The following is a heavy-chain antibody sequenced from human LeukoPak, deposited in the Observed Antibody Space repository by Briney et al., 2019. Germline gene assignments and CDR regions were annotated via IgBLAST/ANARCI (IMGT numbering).Heavy chain of an antibody. J-gene: IGHJ4*02. V-gene: IGHV4-34*01. D-gene: IGHD1-26*01. CDR2: INHSGST. CDR3: ARRPLGGRELLDY. CDR1: GGSFSGYY. Sequence: SETLSLTCAVYGGSFSGYYWSWIRQPPGKGLEWIGEINHSGSTNYNPSLKSRVTISVDTSKNQFSLKLSSVTAADTAVYYCARRPLGGRELLDYWGQGTLVTVSS.